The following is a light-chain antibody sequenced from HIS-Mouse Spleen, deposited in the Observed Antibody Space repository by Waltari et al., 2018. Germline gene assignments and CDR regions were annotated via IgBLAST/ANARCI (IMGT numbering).Light chain of an antibody. CDR3: SSYTSSSTLV. CDR1: SSYVGGYNY. Sequence: QSALTQPASVSGSPGQSITISCTGTSSYVGGYNYVSWYQQNPGKAPKLMIYDVSNRPSGVSNRFSGSKSGNTASLTISGLQAEDEADYYCSSYTSSSTLVFGTGTKVTVL. V-gene: IGLV2-14*03. J-gene: IGLJ1*01. CDR2: DVS.